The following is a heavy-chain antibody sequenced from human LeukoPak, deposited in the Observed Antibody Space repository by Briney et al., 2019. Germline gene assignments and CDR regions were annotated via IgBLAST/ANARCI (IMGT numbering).Heavy chain of an antibody. CDR1: GGTFSSYA. Sequence: SVKVSCKASGGTFSSYAISWVRQAPGQGLEWMGGIIPIFGTANYAQKFQGRVTMTRDMSTSTVYMELSSLRSEDTAVYYCASLDGYNPFDYWGQGTLVTVSS. CDR2: IIPIFGTA. V-gene: IGHV1-69*05. J-gene: IGHJ4*02. D-gene: IGHD5-24*01. CDR3: ASLDGYNPFDY.